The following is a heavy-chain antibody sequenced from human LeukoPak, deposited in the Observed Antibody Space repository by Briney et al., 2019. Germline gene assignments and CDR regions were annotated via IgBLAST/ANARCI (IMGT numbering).Heavy chain of an antibody. CDR3: AKDVERWFGDVAFDI. Sequence: GGSLRLSCVASEFTFSIYAMHWVRQAPGKGLEWVTGISYDGDDKFYADSVKGRFTISRDNSKNTLYLQMNSLRAEDTAVYYCAKDVERWFGDVAFDIWGQGTMVTVSS. CDR2: ISYDGDDK. J-gene: IGHJ3*02. D-gene: IGHD3-10*01. CDR1: EFTFSIYA. V-gene: IGHV3-30*04.